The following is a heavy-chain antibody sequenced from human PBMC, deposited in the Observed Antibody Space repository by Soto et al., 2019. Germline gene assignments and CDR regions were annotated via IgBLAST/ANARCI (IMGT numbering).Heavy chain of an antibody. D-gene: IGHD3-9*01. Sequence: QVQLVQSGAEVKKPGASVKVSCKASGYTFTSYGISWVRQAPGQGLEWMGWISGYNGNTKYAQKLQGRVTMTTDTSTSTAYRELRSLRSDDTAVYYCARSDQYFDWLPQSPYYFDYWGQGTLVTVSS. V-gene: IGHV1-18*01. CDR1: GYTFTSYG. CDR3: ARSDQYFDWLPQSPYYFDY. J-gene: IGHJ4*02. CDR2: ISGYNGNT.